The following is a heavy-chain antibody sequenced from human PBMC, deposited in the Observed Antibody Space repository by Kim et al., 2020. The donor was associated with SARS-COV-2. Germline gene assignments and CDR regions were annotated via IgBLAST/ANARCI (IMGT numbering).Heavy chain of an antibody. V-gene: IGHV3-9*01. CDR2: ISWNSGSI. Sequence: GGSLRLSCAASGFTFDDYAMHWVRQAPGKGLEWVSGISWNSGSIGYADSVKGRFTISRDNAKNSLYLQMNSLRAEDTALYYCAKGPATITPRLWYFDYWGQGTLVTVSS. CDR1: GFTFDDYA. D-gene: IGHD3-10*01. CDR3: AKGPATITPRLWYFDY. J-gene: IGHJ4*02.